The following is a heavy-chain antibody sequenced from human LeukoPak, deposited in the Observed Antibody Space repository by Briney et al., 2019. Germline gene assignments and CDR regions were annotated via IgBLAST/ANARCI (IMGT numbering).Heavy chain of an antibody. D-gene: IGHD6-13*01. V-gene: IGHV1-46*01. Sequence: ASVKVSCKASGYTFTSYYMHWVRQAPGRGLEWMGIINPSGGSTSYAQKFQGRVTMTRDTSTSTVYMELSSLRSEDTAVYYCAREERYSSSWYMYYFDYWGQGTLVTVSS. J-gene: IGHJ4*02. CDR1: GYTFTSYY. CDR3: AREERYSSSWYMYYFDY. CDR2: INPSGGST.